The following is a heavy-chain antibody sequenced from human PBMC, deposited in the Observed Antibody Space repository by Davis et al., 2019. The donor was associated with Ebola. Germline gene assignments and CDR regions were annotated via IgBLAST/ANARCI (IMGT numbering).Heavy chain of an antibody. Sequence: AASVKVSCKASGGTFNTYAVSWVRQAPGQGLEWMGGITPIFGAANYAQKLQGRVTMTTDTSTSTAYMELRSLRSDDTAVYYCARAPITIFGVLKGDWFDPWGQGSLVTVSS. V-gene: IGHV1-69*05. CDR1: GGTFNTYA. CDR3: ARAPITIFGVLKGDWFDP. D-gene: IGHD3-3*01. CDR2: ITPIFGAA. J-gene: IGHJ5*02.